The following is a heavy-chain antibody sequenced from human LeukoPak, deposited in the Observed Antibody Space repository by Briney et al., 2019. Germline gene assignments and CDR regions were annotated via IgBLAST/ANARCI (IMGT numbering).Heavy chain of an antibody. CDR3: ARQTGSGLFILP. CDR2: IYYTGNT. D-gene: IGHD3/OR15-3a*01. J-gene: IGHJ4*02. Sequence: SETLSLTCTVSGVSISSSNSYWGWIRQPPGKGLEWIGSIYYTGNTYYNASLKSQVSISINTSKNQFSLKLTSVTAADTSVYYCARQTGSGLFILPGGQGTLVTVSS. V-gene: IGHV4-39*01. CDR1: GVSISSSNSY.